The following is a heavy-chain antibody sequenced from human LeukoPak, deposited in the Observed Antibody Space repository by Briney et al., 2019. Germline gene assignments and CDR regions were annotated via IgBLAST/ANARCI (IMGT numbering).Heavy chain of an antibody. V-gene: IGHV5-51*01. CDR2: IYPGDSDT. CDR1: GYRFTTYW. D-gene: IGHD5-24*01. CDR3: ARLGDGYNYLVY. J-gene: IGHJ4*02. Sequence: GESLKISCKGSGYRFTTYWFAWVRQMPGKGLEWMGIIYPGDSDTRNSPSFQGQVTISADKSISTAYLQWSSLKASDTAMYYCARLGDGYNYLVYWGQGTLVTVSS.